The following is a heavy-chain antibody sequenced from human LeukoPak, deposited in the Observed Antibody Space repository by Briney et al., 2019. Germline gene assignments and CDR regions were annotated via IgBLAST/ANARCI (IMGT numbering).Heavy chain of an antibody. CDR3: ARDPPFIIGTTFFDY. CDR1: GFTFSSYS. J-gene: IGHJ4*02. CDR2: ISTSSTYI. V-gene: IGHV3-21*01. Sequence: GGSLRLSCAASGFTFSSYSMNWVRQAPGKGLEWVSSISTSSTYIYYADSVKGRFTISRDNAKNSLYLQMNSLRAEDTAVYYCARDPPFIIGTTFFDYWGQGTLVSVSS. D-gene: IGHD1-20*01.